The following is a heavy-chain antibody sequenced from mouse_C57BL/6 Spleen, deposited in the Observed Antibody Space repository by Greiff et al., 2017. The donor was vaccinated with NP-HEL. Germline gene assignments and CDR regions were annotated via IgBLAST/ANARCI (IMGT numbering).Heavy chain of an antibody. V-gene: IGHV1-76*01. CDR2: IYPGSGNT. CDR1: GYTFTDYY. D-gene: IGHD2-4*01. Sequence: VQLQESGAELVRPGASVKLSCKASGYTFTDYYINWVKQRPGQGLEWIARIYPGSGNTYYNEKFKGKATLTAEKSSSTAYMQLSSLTSEDSAVYFCARSGSMITTRRAWFAYWGQGTLVTVSA. CDR3: ARSGSMITTRRAWFAY. J-gene: IGHJ3*01.